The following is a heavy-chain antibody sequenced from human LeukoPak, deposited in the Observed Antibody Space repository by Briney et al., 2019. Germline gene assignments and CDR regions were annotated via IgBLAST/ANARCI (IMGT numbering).Heavy chain of an antibody. CDR3: ARRGYCGSTSCYPFDP. D-gene: IGHD2-2*03. CDR1: GGPISSNNYY. V-gene: IGHV4-39*01. CDR2: IYYSGST. Sequence: SETLSLTCTVSGGPISSNNYYWGWIRQPPGKGLEWTGSIYYSGSTYYNPSLKSRVTISVDTSKNQFSLKLSSVTAADTAVYYCARRGYCGSTSCYPFDPWGQGTLVTVSS. J-gene: IGHJ5*02.